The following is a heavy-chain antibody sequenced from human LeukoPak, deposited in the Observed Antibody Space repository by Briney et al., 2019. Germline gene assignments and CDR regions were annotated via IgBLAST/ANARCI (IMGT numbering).Heavy chain of an antibody. Sequence: SETLSLTCTVSGGSISSYYWTWIRQPPGKGLEWIGYIYHSGSTYYSPSLKSRVTISVDRSKNQFSLKLSSVTAADTAVYYCARVRGYDFWSGYYDYWGQGTLVTVSS. J-gene: IGHJ4*02. CDR1: GGSISSYY. D-gene: IGHD3-3*01. CDR2: IYHSGST. CDR3: ARVRGYDFWSGYYDY. V-gene: IGHV4-59*12.